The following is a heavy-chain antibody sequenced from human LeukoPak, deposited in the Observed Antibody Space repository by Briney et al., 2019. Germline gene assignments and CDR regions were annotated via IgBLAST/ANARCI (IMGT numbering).Heavy chain of an antibody. CDR2: INPNSGGT. CDR1: GYTFTCYY. CDR3: ARGRRGSGSYPSYYYYYYMDV. D-gene: IGHD3-10*01. Sequence: ASVKVSCKASGYTFTCYYMHWVRQAPGQGLEWMGWINPNSGGTNYAQKFQGRVTMTRDTSISTAYMELSRLRSDDTAVYYCARGRRGSGSYPSYYYYYYMDVWGKGTTVTISS. J-gene: IGHJ6*03. V-gene: IGHV1-2*02.